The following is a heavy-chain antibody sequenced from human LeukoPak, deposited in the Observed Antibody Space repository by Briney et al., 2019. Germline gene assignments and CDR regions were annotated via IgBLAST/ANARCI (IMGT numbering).Heavy chain of an antibody. CDR1: GFTFSSYA. CDR2: ISGSGGST. Sequence: GGSLRLSCAASGFTFSSYAMSWVRQAPGKGLEWVSAISGSGGSTYYADSVKGRFTISRDNAKNSLYLQMNSLRAEDTAVYYCARERWLQPDYWGQGTLVTVSS. V-gene: IGHV3-23*01. CDR3: ARERWLQPDY. J-gene: IGHJ4*02. D-gene: IGHD5-24*01.